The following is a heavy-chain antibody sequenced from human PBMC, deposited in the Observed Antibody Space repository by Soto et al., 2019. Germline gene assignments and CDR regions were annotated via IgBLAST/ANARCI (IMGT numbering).Heavy chain of an antibody. CDR2: ISAYNGDT. D-gene: IGHD6-25*01. J-gene: IGHJ6*02. V-gene: IGHV1-18*01. CDR3: ARYGLGRGLRSGPNYYYGLDV. Sequence: QVQLMQSGTEMKQPGASVKVSCKTSGYIFSSYGISWVRQAPGQGLEWMGWISAYNGDTKYAEKFQGRVSMTADTSTSTVYMELRSLSPDDRAVDSCARYGLGRGLRSGPNYYYGLDVWGPGTTVTVSS. CDR1: GYIFSSYG.